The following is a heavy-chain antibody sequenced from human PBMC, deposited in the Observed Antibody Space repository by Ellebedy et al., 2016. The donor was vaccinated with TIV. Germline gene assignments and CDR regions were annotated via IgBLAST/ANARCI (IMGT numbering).Heavy chain of an antibody. D-gene: IGHD4-17*01. Sequence: GESLKISCAASGFEFIRYSMNWVRQAPGKGLEWVSYISGSTMTIKYVDSVRGRFTVSRDNAKNSLYLQMNSLRVEDTAVYYCAREAAYGDYFQVSFPFDPWGQGTLVTVSS. V-gene: IGHV3-48*04. CDR1: GFEFIRYS. J-gene: IGHJ5*02. CDR2: ISGSTMTI. CDR3: AREAAYGDYFQVSFPFDP.